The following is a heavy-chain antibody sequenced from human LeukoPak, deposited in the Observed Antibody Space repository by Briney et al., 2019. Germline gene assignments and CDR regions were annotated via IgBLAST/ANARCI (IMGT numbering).Heavy chain of an antibody. V-gene: IGHV3-23*01. J-gene: IGHJ4*02. Sequence: GGSLRLSCAASGFTISNYAMSWVRQAPGKGLEWVSAVSGSGGRTYYADSVKGRFTLSRDNSKNTLYLQMNSLRAEDTAVYYCAKEYYYGSGTYYNVDYWGQGTLVTVSS. CDR2: VSGSGGRT. CDR1: GFTISNYA. CDR3: AKEYYYGSGTYYNVDY. D-gene: IGHD3-10*01.